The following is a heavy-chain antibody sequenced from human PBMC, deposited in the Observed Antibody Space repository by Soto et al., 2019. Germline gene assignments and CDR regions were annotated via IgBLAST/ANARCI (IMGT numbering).Heavy chain of an antibody. D-gene: IGHD4-17*01. V-gene: IGHV4-39*01. CDR2: IYYSRST. CDR1: GGSISSSSYY. J-gene: IGHJ4*02. CDR3: ASVGYDCGDYRLDY. Sequence: QLQLQESGPGLVKPSETLSLTCTVSGGSISSSSYYWGWIRQPPGQGLEWMGSIYYSRSTYYNTSLKGRATMSVDTSKNQVSLKLSFDSAADTAVDYCASVGYDCGDYRLDYWGQGTLVTVSS.